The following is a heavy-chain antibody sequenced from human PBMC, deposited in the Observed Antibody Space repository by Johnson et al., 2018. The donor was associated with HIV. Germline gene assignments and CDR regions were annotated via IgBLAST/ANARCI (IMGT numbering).Heavy chain of an antibody. CDR2: ISYDGSNK. V-gene: IGHV3-30*04. Sequence: QVQLVESGGGVVQPGRSLRLSCAASGFTFSSYAMHWVRQAPGKGLEWVAVISYDGSNKYYADSVKGRFTISRDNSKNTLYLQMNSLRAEDTAVYYCARGDFWSGFDIWGQGTMVTVSS. J-gene: IGHJ3*02. CDR1: GFTFSSYA. D-gene: IGHD3-3*01. CDR3: ARGDFWSGFDI.